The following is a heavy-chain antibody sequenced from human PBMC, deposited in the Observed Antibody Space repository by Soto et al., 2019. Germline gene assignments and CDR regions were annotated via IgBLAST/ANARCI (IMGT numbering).Heavy chain of an antibody. J-gene: IGHJ3*01. CDR2: ISDGGDLT. V-gene: IGHV3-23*01. Sequence: GGSLRLSCAASGFAFSSHPMSWVRQAPERGLEWVSGISDGGDLTYNADSVKGRFTISRDNSKNILFLQMNSLRAEDTALYYCARRAFGSSRSFDLWGQGAMVTVSS. CDR3: ARRAFGSSRSFDL. CDR1: GFAFSSHP. D-gene: IGHD6-6*01.